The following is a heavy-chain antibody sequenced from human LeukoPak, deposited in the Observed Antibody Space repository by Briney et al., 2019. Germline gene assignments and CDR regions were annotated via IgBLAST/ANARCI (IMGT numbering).Heavy chain of an antibody. Sequence: ASVKVSCKASGYTFTSYGINWVRQAPGQGLEWMGWISAYNGNTNYAQKLQGRVTMTTDTSTSTAYMELRSLRSDDTAVYYCARVPHDSSGYHDAFDIWGQGTMVTVSS. V-gene: IGHV1-18*01. J-gene: IGHJ3*02. CDR2: ISAYNGNT. CDR3: ARVPHDSSGYHDAFDI. D-gene: IGHD3-22*01. CDR1: GYTFTSYG.